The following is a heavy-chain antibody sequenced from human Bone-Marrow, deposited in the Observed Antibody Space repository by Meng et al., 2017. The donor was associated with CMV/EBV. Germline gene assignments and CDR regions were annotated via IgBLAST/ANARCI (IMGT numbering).Heavy chain of an antibody. V-gene: IGHV4-34*01. D-gene: IGHD3-9*01. CDR1: GGSFSGYY. CDR2: INHSGST. CDR3: ARKNSRSRLVIERYYYYYYGMDV. J-gene: IGHJ6*02. Sequence: ETLSLTCAVYGGSFSGYYWSWIRQPPGKGLEWIGEINHSGSTNYNPSLKSRVTISVDTSKNQFSLKLSSVTAADTAVYYCARKNSRSRLVIERYYYYYYGMDVWGQGTTVTVSS.